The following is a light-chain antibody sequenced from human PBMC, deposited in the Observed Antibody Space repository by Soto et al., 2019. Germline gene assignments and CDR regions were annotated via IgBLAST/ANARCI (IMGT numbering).Light chain of an antibody. CDR3: QQYGSSPFT. J-gene: IGKJ3*01. CDR2: DAS. V-gene: IGKV3D-20*01. CDR1: QSVGSSY. Sequence: EIVLTPSPATLSLSPGERATLSCGASQSVGSSYLAWYQQKPGLAPRLLIYDASSRATGIPDRFSGSGSGTDFTLTISRLEPEDFALYYCQQYGSSPFTFGPGTKVDIK.